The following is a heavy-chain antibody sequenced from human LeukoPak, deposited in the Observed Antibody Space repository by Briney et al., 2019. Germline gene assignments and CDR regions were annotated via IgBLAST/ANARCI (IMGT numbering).Heavy chain of an antibody. CDR2: INPNSGGT. J-gene: IGHJ3*02. V-gene: IGHV1-2*02. Sequence: ASVKVSCKASGYTFTGYYMHWVRQAPGQGLEWMGWINPNSGGTNYAQKFQGRVTMTRDTSISTAYMELSRLRSDDTAMYYCARLRGRQTTDAFDMWGQGTMVTVSS. CDR1: GYTFTGYY. D-gene: IGHD1/OR15-1a*01. CDR3: ARLRGRQTTDAFDM.